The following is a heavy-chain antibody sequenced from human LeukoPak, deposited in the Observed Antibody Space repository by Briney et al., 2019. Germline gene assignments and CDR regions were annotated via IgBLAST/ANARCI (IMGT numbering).Heavy chain of an antibody. CDR3: ARGPRLTYPLPPDY. Sequence: PSETLSLTCAVYGGSFSGYYWSWLRQPPGKGLEWIGEINHSGSTNYNPSLKSRVTISVDTSKNQFSLKLSSVTAADTAVYYCARGPRLTYPLPPDYWGQGTLVTVSS. CDR1: GGSFSGYY. CDR2: INHSGST. V-gene: IGHV4-34*01. J-gene: IGHJ4*02. D-gene: IGHD1-26*01.